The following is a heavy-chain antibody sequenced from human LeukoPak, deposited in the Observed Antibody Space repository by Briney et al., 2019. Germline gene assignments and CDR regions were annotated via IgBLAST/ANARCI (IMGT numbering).Heavy chain of an antibody. CDR3: ARQGPAVAGTVVPHNWFDP. V-gene: IGHV4-39*01. D-gene: IGHD6-19*01. Sequence: SETLSLTCTVSGGSISSSNYYWGWIRQPPGKGLEWIGSIYYSGSTYYNPSLKSRVTISVDTSKNQFSLKLSSVTAADTAVYYCARQGPAVAGTVVPHNWFDPWGQATLVTVSS. CDR1: GGSISSSNYY. J-gene: IGHJ5*02. CDR2: IYYSGST.